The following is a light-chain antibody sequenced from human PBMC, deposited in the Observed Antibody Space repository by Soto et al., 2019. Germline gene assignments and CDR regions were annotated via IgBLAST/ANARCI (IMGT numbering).Light chain of an antibody. CDR2: GAS. CDR1: QSVTSSY. Sequence: EIVLTQSPGTLTLSPGERATLSCRASQSVTSSYLAWFQQKPGQAPRLLIYGASSRATGIPDRFSGSGSRTDFTLTISRLEPEHFAVYYCQQYDGSPYTFGQGTTLEIK. V-gene: IGKV3-20*01. CDR3: QQYDGSPYT. J-gene: IGKJ2*01.